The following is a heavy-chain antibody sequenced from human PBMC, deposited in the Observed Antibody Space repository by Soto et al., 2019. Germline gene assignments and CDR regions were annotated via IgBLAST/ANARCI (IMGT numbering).Heavy chain of an antibody. J-gene: IGHJ5*02. CDR1: GASIGDTYW. D-gene: IGHD6-6*01. Sequence: QVQLQESDPGLAKSSGTLSLTCAVSGASIGDTYWWSWVRQPPGKGLEWIGEIYEYGRTNYNASLKSRVTISVDKSKNQFSLQLRSLTAADTAVYYCARNSFSTSSYNFLDPWGQGALVTVSS. V-gene: IGHV4-4*02. CDR2: IYEYGRT. CDR3: ARNSFSTSSYNFLDP.